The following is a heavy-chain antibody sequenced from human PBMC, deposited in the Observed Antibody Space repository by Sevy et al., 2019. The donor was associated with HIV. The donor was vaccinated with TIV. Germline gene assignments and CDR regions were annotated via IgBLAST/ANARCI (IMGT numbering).Heavy chain of an antibody. V-gene: IGHV5-51*01. CDR1: GYSFTSYW. CDR2: IYPGDSDT. J-gene: IGHJ5*02. D-gene: IGHD3-10*01. CDR3: ARQGIYYGSGSYYNNHLRFDP. Sequence: GESLKISCKGSGYSFTSYWIGWVRQMPGKGLEWMGIIYPGDSDTRYSPSFQGQVTISADKSISTAYLQWSSLKASDTAMYYCARQGIYYGSGSYYNNHLRFDPWGQGTLVTVSS.